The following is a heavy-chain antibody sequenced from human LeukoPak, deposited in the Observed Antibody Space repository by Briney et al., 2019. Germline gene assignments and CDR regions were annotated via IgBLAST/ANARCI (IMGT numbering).Heavy chain of an antibody. D-gene: IGHD4-23*01. CDR1: GGSISSGDYY. J-gene: IGHJ4*02. CDR2: IYYSGST. V-gene: IGHV4-30-4*01. CDR3: ASSDTTVVTPDY. Sequence: SETLSLTCTVSGGSISSGDYYWSWIRQPPGKGLEWIGYIYYSGSTYYNPSLKSRVTISVDTSKNQLSLKLSSVTAADTAVYYCASSDTTVVTPDYWGQGTLVTVSS.